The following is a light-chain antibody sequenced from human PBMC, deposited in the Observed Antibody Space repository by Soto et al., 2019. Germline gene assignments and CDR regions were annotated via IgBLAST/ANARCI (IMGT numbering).Light chain of an antibody. CDR1: SSDVGNYDT. Sequence: QSALTQPPSASGSLGQSVTISCTGTSSDVGNYDTVSWYQHHPGKAPQAVIYEVNKRPSGVPDRFSGSKSGNTASLTVSGLQAEDEADYYGSSYAGSNNYVFGTGTQVTVL. J-gene: IGLJ1*01. CDR2: EVN. V-gene: IGLV2-8*01. CDR3: SSYAGSNNYV.